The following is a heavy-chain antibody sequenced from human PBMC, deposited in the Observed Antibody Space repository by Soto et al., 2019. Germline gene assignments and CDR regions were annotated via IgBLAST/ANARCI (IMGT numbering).Heavy chain of an antibody. V-gene: IGHV1-2*04. J-gene: IGHJ6*03. Sequence: RASVKVSCKASGYTFTGYYMHWVRQAPGQGLEWMGWINPNSGGTNYAQKFQGWVTMTRDTSISTAYMELSRLRSDDTAVYYCARALEYYYYMDVWGKGTTVTVS. CDR3: ARALEYYYYMDV. CDR2: INPNSGGT. CDR1: GYTFTGYY.